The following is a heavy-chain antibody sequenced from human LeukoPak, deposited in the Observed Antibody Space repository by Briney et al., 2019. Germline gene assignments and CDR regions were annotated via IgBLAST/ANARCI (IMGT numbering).Heavy chain of an antibody. CDR2: IIPILGTA. CDR3: ARDTIIRGYMDV. D-gene: IGHD2/OR15-2a*01. Sequence: GASVKVSCKASGGTFSSYAISWVRQAPGQGLEWMGRIIPILGTANYAQKFQGRVTITTDESTSTAYMELSSLRSEDTAVYYCARDTIIRGYMDVWGKGTTVTVSS. V-gene: IGHV1-69*11. J-gene: IGHJ6*03. CDR1: GGTFSSYA.